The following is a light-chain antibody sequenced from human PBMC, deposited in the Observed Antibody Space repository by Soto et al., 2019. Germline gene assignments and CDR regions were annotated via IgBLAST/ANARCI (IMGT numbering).Light chain of an antibody. Sequence: EIVMTQSPATLSVSPGERAALSCRASQSVSSNFAWYQQKPGQAPRLLIYGASTRATGIPARFSGSGSGTEFTLTIRSLQSEDFAVYYCQQYNTWPYTCGQGTKLEI. CDR3: QQYNTWPYT. CDR1: QSVSSN. CDR2: GAS. J-gene: IGKJ2*01. V-gene: IGKV3-15*01.